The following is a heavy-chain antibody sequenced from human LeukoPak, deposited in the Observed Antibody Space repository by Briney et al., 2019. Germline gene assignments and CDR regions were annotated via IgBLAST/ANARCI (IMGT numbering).Heavy chain of an antibody. J-gene: IGHJ4*02. CDR3: ARQCSGGSCSLE. V-gene: IGHV4-39*01. D-gene: IGHD2-15*01. CDR1: GGSITTSSYY. CDR2: IYTSGST. Sequence: SETLSLTCTVSGGSITTSSYYWGWLRQPPGKGLEWIGSIYTSGSTNYNPSLKSRVTISVDTSKNQFSLKLSSVTAADTAVYYCARQCSGGSCSLEWGQGTLVTVSS.